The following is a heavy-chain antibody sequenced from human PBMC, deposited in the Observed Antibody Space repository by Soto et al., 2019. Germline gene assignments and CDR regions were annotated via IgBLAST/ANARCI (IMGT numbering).Heavy chain of an antibody. D-gene: IGHD4-17*01. V-gene: IGHV1-46*03. CDR1: GYTFTSYY. Sequence: QVQLVQSGAEVKKPGASVKVSCKASGYTFTSYYMHWVRQAPGQGLEWMGIINPSGGSTSYAQKFQGRVTMTRDTSTSTVYMELSSLRSEDTAVYYCARDGTVTYDYYYYYYMDVWGKGNTVTVSS. CDR3: ARDGTVTYDYYYYYYMDV. J-gene: IGHJ6*03. CDR2: INPSGGST.